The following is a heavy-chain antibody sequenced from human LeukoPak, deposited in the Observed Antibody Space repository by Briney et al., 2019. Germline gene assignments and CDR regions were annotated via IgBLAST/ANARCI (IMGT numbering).Heavy chain of an antibody. CDR2: IGNSGDT. J-gene: IGHJ2*01. Sequence: GGSLRLSCAASGFTFSIYDMSWVRQGKGKSLEWVSSIGNSGDTYYAGSVEGRFTISRENAKNSVYLQMNSLRAGDTAVYYCARARLARGPHFDLWGRGTLVTISS. CDR1: GFTFSIYD. D-gene: IGHD3-10*01. V-gene: IGHV3-13*01. CDR3: ARARLARGPHFDL.